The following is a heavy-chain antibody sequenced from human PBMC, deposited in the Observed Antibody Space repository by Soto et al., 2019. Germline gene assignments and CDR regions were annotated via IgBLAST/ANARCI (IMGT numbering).Heavy chain of an antibody. Sequence: QMQLVQSGPEVKKPGTSVKVSCKASGFTFTSSAVQWVRQARGQRLEWIGWIVVGSGNTNYAQKFQERVTITRDMSTSTAYMELSSLRSADTAVYYCAADPSDYDFWSGYYRPYYYYGMDVWGQGTTVTVSS. V-gene: IGHV1-58*01. CDR3: AADPSDYDFWSGYYRPYYYYGMDV. CDR1: GFTFTSSA. D-gene: IGHD3-3*01. J-gene: IGHJ6*02. CDR2: IVVGSGNT.